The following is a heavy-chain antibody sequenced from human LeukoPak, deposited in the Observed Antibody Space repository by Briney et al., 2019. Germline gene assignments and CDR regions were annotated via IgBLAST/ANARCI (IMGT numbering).Heavy chain of an antibody. D-gene: IGHD1-14*01. CDR3: ARDQGDAGNRIKRDGHYMDV. Sequence: GGSLRLSCAASGFTFNIYAFHWVRQAPGGGLEWVSVISYDGRNKYYADSAKGRFITSRDNSRNALDLQLNSLRPEDTAVYYCARDQGDAGNRIKRDGHYMDVWGKGTTVTVSS. V-gene: IGHV3-30*01. CDR1: GFTFNIYA. CDR2: ISYDGRNK. J-gene: IGHJ6*03.